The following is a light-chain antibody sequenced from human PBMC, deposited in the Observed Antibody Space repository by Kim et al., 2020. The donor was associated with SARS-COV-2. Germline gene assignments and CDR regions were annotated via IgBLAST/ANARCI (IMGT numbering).Light chain of an antibody. CDR1: KLGDKY. Sequence: VSPGQTASITCSGDKLGDKYACWYQQKPGQSPVLVIYQDSKRHSGIPERFSGSNYGNTATLTISGTQAMDEADYYCQAWDSSTEVVFGGGTQLTVL. CDR2: QDS. CDR3: QAWDSSTEVV. V-gene: IGLV3-1*01. J-gene: IGLJ2*01.